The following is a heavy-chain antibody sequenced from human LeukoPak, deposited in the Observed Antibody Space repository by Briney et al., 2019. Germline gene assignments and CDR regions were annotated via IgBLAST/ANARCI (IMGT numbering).Heavy chain of an antibody. D-gene: IGHD4-23*01. CDR3: ASLTTVVEVDY. CDR2: INPSGGST. CDR1: GYTFTSYY. Sequence: ASVKVSCKASGYTFTSYYMHWVRQAPGQGLEWMGIINPSGGSTSYAQKFQGRVTMTRDTSTSTAYMELSSLRSEDTAVYYCASLTTVVEVDYWGQGTLVTVSS. J-gene: IGHJ4*02. V-gene: IGHV1-46*01.